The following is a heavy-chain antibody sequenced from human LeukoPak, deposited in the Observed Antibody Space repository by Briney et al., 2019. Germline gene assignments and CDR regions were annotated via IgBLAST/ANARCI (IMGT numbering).Heavy chain of an antibody. CDR3: ARESGIAAALDL. Sequence: GGSLRLSCAASGFTFRTYWMTWVRQAPGKGLEWVANMKGDGSEIHYVDSVKGRFTISRDNAKNSLYLQMNYLRAEDTAVYYCARESGIAAALDLWGQGTLVTVSS. J-gene: IGHJ5*02. CDR1: GFTFRTYW. D-gene: IGHD6-13*01. CDR2: MKGDGSEI. V-gene: IGHV3-7*01.